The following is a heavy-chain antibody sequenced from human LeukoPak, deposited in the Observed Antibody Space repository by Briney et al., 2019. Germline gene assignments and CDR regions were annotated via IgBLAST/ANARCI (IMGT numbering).Heavy chain of an antibody. CDR1: GFTFSDYW. D-gene: IGHD2-15*01. Sequence: GGSLRLSCAASGFTFSDYWMSWVRQAPGKGLEWVANIKQDESKKYYVDSVKGRFTISRDNAKKSLDLQMNNLRAEDTAVYYCARDGSSFDYWGQGTPVTVSP. CDR3: ARDGSSFDY. CDR2: IKQDESKK. J-gene: IGHJ4*02. V-gene: IGHV3-7*01.